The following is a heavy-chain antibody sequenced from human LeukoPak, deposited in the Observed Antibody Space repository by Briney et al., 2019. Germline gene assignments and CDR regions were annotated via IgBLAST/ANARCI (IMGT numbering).Heavy chain of an antibody. CDR3: ARDTATTGSSWFDP. D-gene: IGHD1/OR15-1a*01. CDR1: GFTLSSYR. CDR2: INSEGGDR. Sequence: GGSLRLSCAASGFTLSSYRMHWVRQVPGKGLVWVSRINSEGGDRSYADSVKGRFTISRDNAKNTLYLQMNSLRAEDTAVYYCARDTATTGSSWFDPWGQGTLVTVSS. V-gene: IGHV3-74*01. J-gene: IGHJ5*02.